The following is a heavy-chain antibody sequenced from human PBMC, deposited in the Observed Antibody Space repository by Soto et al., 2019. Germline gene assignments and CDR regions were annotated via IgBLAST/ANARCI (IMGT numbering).Heavy chain of an antibody. CDR2: IDTSGTT. D-gene: IGHD3-10*01. J-gene: IGHJ6*02. V-gene: IGHV4-4*07. CDR3: ARGPRGYVYYHGMDV. Sequence: PSETLSLTCTVSGGSISSYYVSWIRQSAGKGLEWIGRIDTSGTTNYNPSLKSRVTMSVDASKNHFSLNLSSVTAADTAVYYCARGPRGYVYYHGMDVWGQGTTVTLSS. CDR1: GGSISSYY.